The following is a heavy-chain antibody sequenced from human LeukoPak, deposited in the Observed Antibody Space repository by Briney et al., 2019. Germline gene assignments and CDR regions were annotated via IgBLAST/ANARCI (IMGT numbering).Heavy chain of an antibody. Sequence: GGSLRLSCAASGFTFSSYGMHRVRQAPGKGLEWVAVISHDGSNKYYADSVKGRFTISRDNSKNTLYLQMNSLRAEDTAVYYCAKESGSYHYYFDYWGQGTLVTVSS. CDR3: AKESGSYHYYFDY. CDR1: GFTFSSYG. V-gene: IGHV3-30*18. J-gene: IGHJ4*02. CDR2: ISHDGSNK. D-gene: IGHD1-26*01.